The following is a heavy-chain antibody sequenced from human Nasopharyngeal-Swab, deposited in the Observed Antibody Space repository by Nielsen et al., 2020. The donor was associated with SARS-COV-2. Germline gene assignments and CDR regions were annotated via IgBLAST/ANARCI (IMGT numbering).Heavy chain of an antibody. D-gene: IGHD6-13*01. CDR2: IYYSGST. CDR3: ARDLDSSSWFNWFDP. J-gene: IGHJ5*02. Sequence: RQAPGKGLERIGSIYYSGSTYYNPSLKSRVTISVDTSKNQFSLKLSSVTAADTAVYYCARDLDSSSWFNWFDPWGQGTLVTVSS. V-gene: IGHV4-39*07.